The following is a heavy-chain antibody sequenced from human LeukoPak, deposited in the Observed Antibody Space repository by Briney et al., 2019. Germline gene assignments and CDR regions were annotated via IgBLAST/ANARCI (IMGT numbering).Heavy chain of an antibody. CDR2: ISYDGSNK. CDR3: ARAIPLWKTLRRDWFDP. J-gene: IGHJ5*02. V-gene: IGHV3-30*03. D-gene: IGHD3-10*01. Sequence: SGGSLRLSCAASGFTFSSYSMNWVRQAPGKGLEWVAVISYDGSNKYYADSVKGRFTISRDNSKNTLYLQMNSLRADDTAVYYCARAIPLWKTLRRDWFDPWGQGTLVTVSS. CDR1: GFTFSSYS.